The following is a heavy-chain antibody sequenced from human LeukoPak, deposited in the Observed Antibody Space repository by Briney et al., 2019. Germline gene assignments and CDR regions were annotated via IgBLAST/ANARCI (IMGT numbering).Heavy chain of an antibody. D-gene: IGHD3-22*01. J-gene: IGHJ3*02. V-gene: IGHV4-4*09. CDR2: IYTSGST. CDR1: GGSISSYY. CDR3: ARHYYYDSSGYYRDAFDI. Sequence: SETLTLTCTVSGGSISSYYWSWIRQPPGKGLECIGYIYTSGSTNYNPSLKSRVTISVDTSKNQFSLKLSSVTAADTAVYYCARHYYYDSSGYYRDAFDIWGQGTMVTVSS.